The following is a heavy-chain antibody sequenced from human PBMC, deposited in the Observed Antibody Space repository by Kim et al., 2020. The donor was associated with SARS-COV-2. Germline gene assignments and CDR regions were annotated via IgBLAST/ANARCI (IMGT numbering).Heavy chain of an antibody. Sequence: DSVKGRFTISRDTSKTALYLQMNSVRAEDTAVYYCAKGGERFLENYYFDYWGQGTLVTVSS. J-gene: IGHJ4*02. CDR3: AKGGERFLENYYFDY. V-gene: IGHV3-23*01. D-gene: IGHD3-3*01.